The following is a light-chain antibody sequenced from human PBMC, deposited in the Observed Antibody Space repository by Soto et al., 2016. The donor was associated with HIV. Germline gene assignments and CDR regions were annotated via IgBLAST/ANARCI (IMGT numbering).Light chain of an antibody. CDR2: KAS. CDR1: QSLNTW. Sequence: DIQMTQSPSTLSASVGDRVTITCRASQSLNTWLAWYQQKPGKAPNILIYKASSLESGVPSRFSGSGSGTEFTLTISGLQPEDSASYFCLQDYNYPYTFGQGTKLEIK. CDR3: LQDYNYPYT. V-gene: IGKV1-5*03. J-gene: IGKJ2*01.